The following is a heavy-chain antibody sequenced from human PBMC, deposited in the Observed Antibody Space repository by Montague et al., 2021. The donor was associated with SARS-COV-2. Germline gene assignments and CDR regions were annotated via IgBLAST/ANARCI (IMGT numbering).Heavy chain of an antibody. CDR2: LRGSDGMT. V-gene: IGHV3-23*01. D-gene: IGHD6-13*01. J-gene: IGHJ2*01. CDR3: AKTLLLGGSSWTSTTWYFDL. Sequence: SLRLSCAASGFTFNDHPMAWVRQAPGGGLEWVSALRGSDGMTYYADSVKGRFTISSDISDNTLFPQMNNLRAEDTAIYFCAKTLLLGGSSWTSTTWYFDLGGRGTLVTVSS. CDR1: GFTFNDHP.